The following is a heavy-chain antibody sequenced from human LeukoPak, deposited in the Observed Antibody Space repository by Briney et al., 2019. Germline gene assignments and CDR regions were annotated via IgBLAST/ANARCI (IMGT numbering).Heavy chain of an antibody. D-gene: IGHD6-13*01. CDR2: IYYSGST. CDR3: ARVTGYMTEDFFDY. Sequence: SETLSLTCTVSGGSISSYYWSWIRQPPGKGLEWIGYIYYSGSTNYNPSLKSRVTISVDTSKNQFSLKLSSVTAADTAVYYCARVTGYMTEDFFDYWGQGTLVTVSS. V-gene: IGHV4-59*01. CDR1: GGSISSYY. J-gene: IGHJ4*02.